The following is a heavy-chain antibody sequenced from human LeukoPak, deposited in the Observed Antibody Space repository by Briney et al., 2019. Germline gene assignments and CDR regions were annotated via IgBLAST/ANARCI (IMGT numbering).Heavy chain of an antibody. Sequence: GGSLRLSCAASGFTFSSYSMNWVRQAPGKGLEWVSSISSSSSYIYYAVSVKGRFTISRDNAKNSLYLQMNSLRAEDTAVYYCASLDIVVVPAAIPNYYYGMDVWGQGTTVTVSS. CDR3: ASLDIVVVPAAIPNYYYGMDV. CDR1: GFTFSSYS. CDR2: ISSSSSYI. V-gene: IGHV3-21*01. D-gene: IGHD2-2*02. J-gene: IGHJ6*02.